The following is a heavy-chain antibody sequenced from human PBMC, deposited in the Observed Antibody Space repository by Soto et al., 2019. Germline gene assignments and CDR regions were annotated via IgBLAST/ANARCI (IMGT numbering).Heavy chain of an antibody. D-gene: IGHD3-10*01. V-gene: IGHV3-33*01. J-gene: IGHJ4*01. CDR1: GSTFSTYG. CDR3: ARDGWGHYYGSGSYSYFDY. CDR2: IWYDGSNK. Sequence: QVQLVESGGGVVQPGRSLRLSCAASGSTFSTYGMHWVRQAPGKGLEWVAVIWYDGSNKYHADSVKGRFTISRDNSKNTLYLLMNSLRAEDTAVYYCARDGWGHYYGSGSYSYFDYWGQGTLVTVSS.